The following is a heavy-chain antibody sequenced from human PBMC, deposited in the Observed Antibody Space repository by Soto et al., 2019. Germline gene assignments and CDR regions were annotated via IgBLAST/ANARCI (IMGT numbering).Heavy chain of an antibody. CDR2: IKSKTDGETK. Sequence: GGSLRLSCAASGFTFSHAWMSWVRQAPGKGLEWVGRIKSKTDGETKDYGAPVRGRFTISRDDSKDTLYLQMNSMRIEDTAVYYCCVVKRRDQYSTSGYWFDPWGPGTLVTVSS. CDR1: GFTFSHAW. V-gene: IGHV3-15*01. J-gene: IGHJ5*02. D-gene: IGHD2-15*01. CDR3: CVVKRRDQYSTSGYWFDP.